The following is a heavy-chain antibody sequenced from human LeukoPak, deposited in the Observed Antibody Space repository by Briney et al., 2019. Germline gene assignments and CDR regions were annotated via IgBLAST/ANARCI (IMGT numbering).Heavy chain of an antibody. J-gene: IGHJ6*03. CDR2: INPNSGGT. CDR1: GYTFTGYY. D-gene: IGHD3-10*01. V-gene: IGHV1-2*02. CDR3: AIHYYGSGSPLYYMDV. Sequence: ASVKVSCKTSGYTFTGYYMHWVRQAPGQGLEWMGWINPNSGGTNSAQEFQGRVTLTRDTSISTAYMELNSLRSEDTAVYYCAIHYYGSGSPLYYMDVWGKGTTVTISS.